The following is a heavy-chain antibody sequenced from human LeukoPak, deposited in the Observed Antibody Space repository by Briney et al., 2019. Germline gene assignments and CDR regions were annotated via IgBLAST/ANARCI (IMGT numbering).Heavy chain of an antibody. CDR1: GFTFSDYY. Sequence: GGSLRLSCAASGFTFSDYYMNWIRQAPGKGLQWVSFISSSGSTIYYADSVKGRFTLSRDKATNSLYLQMNSLRPEDTAVYYCARERTPKPYYGSGTFYRYFDLWGQGALVTVSS. V-gene: IGHV3-11*04. CDR2: ISSSGSTI. J-gene: IGHJ4*02. CDR3: ARERTPKPYYGSGTFYRYFDL. D-gene: IGHD3-10*01.